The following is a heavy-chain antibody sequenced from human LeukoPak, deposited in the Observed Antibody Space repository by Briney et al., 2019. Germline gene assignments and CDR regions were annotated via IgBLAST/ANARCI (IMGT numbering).Heavy chain of an antibody. J-gene: IGHJ4*02. Sequence: GGSLRLSCAASGFTFSSYWMSWVRQAPGKGLEWVANIKQDGSEKYYVDSVKGRFTISRDNAKNSLYLQMNSLRAEDTAVYYCARSESYYDFWSGYRLRFDYWGQGTLVTVSS. CDR1: GFTFSSYW. D-gene: IGHD3-3*01. V-gene: IGHV3-7*01. CDR3: ARSESYYDFWSGYRLRFDY. CDR2: IKQDGSEK.